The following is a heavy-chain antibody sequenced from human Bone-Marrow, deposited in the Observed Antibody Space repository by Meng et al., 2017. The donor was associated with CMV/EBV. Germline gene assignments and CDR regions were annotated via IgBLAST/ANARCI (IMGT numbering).Heavy chain of an antibody. CDR3: ARDRATVPYNDAFDI. V-gene: IGHV3-48*04. CDR1: GFTFSSYG. J-gene: IGHJ3*02. D-gene: IGHD4-17*01. Sequence: GGSLRLSCAASGFTFSSYGMDWVRQAPGKGLEWVSYISSSGSTIYYADSVKGRFTISRDNAKNSLYLQMNSLRAEDTAVYYCARDRATVPYNDAFDIWGQGQRV. CDR2: ISSSGSTI.